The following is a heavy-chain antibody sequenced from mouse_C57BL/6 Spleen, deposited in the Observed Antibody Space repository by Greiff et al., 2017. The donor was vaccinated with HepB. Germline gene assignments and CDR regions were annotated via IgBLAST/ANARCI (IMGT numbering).Heavy chain of an antibody. V-gene: IGHV1-55*01. J-gene: IGHJ1*03. D-gene: IGHD2-3*01. CDR3: ARGRGYDGYYDWYFDV. CDR1: GYTFTSYW. Sequence: VQLQQPGAELVKPGASVKMSCKASGYTFTSYWITWVKQRPGQGLEWIGDIYPGSGSTNYNEKFKSKATLTVDTSSSTAYMQLSSLTSEDSAVYYCARGRGYDGYYDWYFDVWGTGTTVTVSS. CDR2: IYPGSGST.